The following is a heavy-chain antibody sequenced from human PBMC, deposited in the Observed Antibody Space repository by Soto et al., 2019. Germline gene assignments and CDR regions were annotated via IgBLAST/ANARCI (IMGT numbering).Heavy chain of an antibody. J-gene: IGHJ6*02. CDR1: GFTFSSYG. Sequence: GGSLRLSCAASGFTFSSYGMHWVRQAPGKGLEWVAVISYDGSNKYYADSVKGRFTISRDNSKNTLYLQMNSLRAEDTAVYYCATTLDVWGQGTTVTVSS. CDR3: ATTLDV. V-gene: IGHV3-30*03. CDR2: ISYDGSNK.